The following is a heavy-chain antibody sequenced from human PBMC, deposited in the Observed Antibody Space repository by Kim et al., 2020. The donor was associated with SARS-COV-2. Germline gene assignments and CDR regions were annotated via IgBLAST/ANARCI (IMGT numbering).Heavy chain of an antibody. Sequence: SETLSLTCTVSGGSISSYYWSWIRQPPGKGLEWIGYIYYSGSTNYNPSLKSRVTISVDTSKNQFSLKLSSVTAADTAVYYCARGEFDILTGYTVGYWGQGTLVTVSS. V-gene: IGHV4-59*01. CDR3: ARGEFDILTGYTVGY. J-gene: IGHJ4*02. CDR2: IYYSGST. D-gene: IGHD3-9*01. CDR1: GGSISSYY.